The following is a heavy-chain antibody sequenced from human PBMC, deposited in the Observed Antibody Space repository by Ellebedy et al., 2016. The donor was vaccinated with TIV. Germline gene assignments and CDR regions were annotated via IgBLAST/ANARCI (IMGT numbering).Heavy chain of an antibody. Sequence: SETLSLTXTVSGGSISSYYWSWIRQPPGKGLEWIGSIYHSGSTYYNPSLKSRVTISVDTSKNQFSLKLSSVTAADTAVYYCARGCSSTSCPYYYGMDVWGQGTTVTVSS. D-gene: IGHD2-2*01. J-gene: IGHJ6*02. CDR1: GGSISSYY. V-gene: IGHV4-59*12. CDR2: IYHSGST. CDR3: ARGCSSTSCPYYYGMDV.